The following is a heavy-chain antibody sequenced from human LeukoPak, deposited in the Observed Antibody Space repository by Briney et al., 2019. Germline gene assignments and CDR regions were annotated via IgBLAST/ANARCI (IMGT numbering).Heavy chain of an antibody. Sequence: SATLSLTCAVYGGSFTGYYWSWVRQPPGKGLEWIGEINHSGSTNYNPSLKSRVTISVDTSKNQFPLKLSSVTAADTAVYYCARARGAVAGRRRYFDYWGQGTLVTVSS. V-gene: IGHV4-34*01. D-gene: IGHD6-19*01. CDR3: ARARGAVAGRRRYFDY. J-gene: IGHJ4*02. CDR1: GGSFTGYY. CDR2: INHSGST.